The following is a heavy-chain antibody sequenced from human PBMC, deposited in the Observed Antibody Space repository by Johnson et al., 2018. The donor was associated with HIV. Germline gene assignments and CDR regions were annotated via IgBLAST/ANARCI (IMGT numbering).Heavy chain of an antibody. CDR2: ISGSGGST. CDR3: AKVREAAAGLDAFDI. CDR1: GFPFSSYA. Sequence: VQLVESGGVVVQPGGSLRLSCAASGFPFSSYAMSWVRQAPGKGLEWVSAISGSGGSTYYADSVKGRVTISRDNSKNTLYMQMNSLRAEDTAVYYCAKVREAAAGLDAFDIWGQGTMVTVSA. V-gene: IGHV3-23*04. D-gene: IGHD6-13*01. J-gene: IGHJ3*02.